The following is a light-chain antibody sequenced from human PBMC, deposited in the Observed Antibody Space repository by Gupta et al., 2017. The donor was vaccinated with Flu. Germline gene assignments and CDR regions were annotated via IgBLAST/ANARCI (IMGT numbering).Light chain of an antibody. CDR1: QSLLHSLGYNN. CDR2: FAS. Sequence: SSISLPVTPGEQASISCRSSQSLLHSLGYNNLEWYLQKPGQAPQLLIYFASNRASGVPDRFSGSGSGTDFTLTISSLQAEDFAVYYCQQDHNWPFTFGGGTQVEIK. CDR3: QQDHNWPFT. V-gene: IGKV2-28*01. J-gene: IGKJ4*01.